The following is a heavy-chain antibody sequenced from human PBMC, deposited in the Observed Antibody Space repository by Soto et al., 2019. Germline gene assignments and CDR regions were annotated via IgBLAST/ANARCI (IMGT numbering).Heavy chain of an antibody. Sequence: EVQLVESGGDLVQRGGSLRLSCAASGFTVSSNYMSWVRQAPGKGLEWVSVIYSGGSTYYADSVKGRFTISRDNSKNTLYLQMNNLRAEDTAMYYCARAVAGITVNWDYWGQGTLVTVSS. J-gene: IGHJ4*02. V-gene: IGHV3-66*01. CDR2: IYSGGST. CDR3: ARAVAGITVNWDY. D-gene: IGHD6-19*01. CDR1: GFTVSSNY.